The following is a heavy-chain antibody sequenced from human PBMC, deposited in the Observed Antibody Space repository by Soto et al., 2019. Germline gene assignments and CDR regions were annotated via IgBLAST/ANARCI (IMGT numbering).Heavy chain of an antibody. Sequence: GGSLRLSCAASGFTFSSYGMHWVRQALGKGLEWVAVIWYDGSNKYYADSVKGRFTISRDNSKNTLYLQMNSLRAEDTAVYYCARDREIAAAGSWWFDPWGQGTLVTVSS. D-gene: IGHD6-13*01. V-gene: IGHV3-33*01. CDR1: GFTFSSYG. CDR3: ARDREIAAAGSWWFDP. J-gene: IGHJ5*02. CDR2: IWYDGSNK.